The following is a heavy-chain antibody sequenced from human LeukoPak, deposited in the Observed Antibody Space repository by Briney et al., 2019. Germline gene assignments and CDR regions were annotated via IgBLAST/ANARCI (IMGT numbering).Heavy chain of an antibody. V-gene: IGHV4-39*01. CDR3: VRHARIGKADY. Sequence: SETLSLTCGVSGGSITSLSYSWVWVRQPPGEGPEYIACISHDANIYYTPSLKIRVTIYVDTSRNQFSLKLTSVTASDTAVYYCVRHARIGKADYWGEGTLVTVSS. CDR1: GGSITSLSYS. CDR2: ISHDANI. J-gene: IGHJ4*02. D-gene: IGHD1-26*01.